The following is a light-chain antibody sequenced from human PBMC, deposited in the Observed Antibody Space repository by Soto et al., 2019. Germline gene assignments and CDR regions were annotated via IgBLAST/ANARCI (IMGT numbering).Light chain of an antibody. CDR2: RTN. V-gene: IGLV8-61*01. CDR3: VLYVGRGLWV. J-gene: IGLJ3*02. CDR1: SASVSTNNY. Sequence: QTVVTQEPSFSVSPGGTVTLTCALSSASVSTNNYPSWCQQTPGQPPRTLIVRTNTRSSGVPDRFSGSILGSKAALTITGAQSDDEADYYCVLYVGRGLWVFGGGTKLTVL.